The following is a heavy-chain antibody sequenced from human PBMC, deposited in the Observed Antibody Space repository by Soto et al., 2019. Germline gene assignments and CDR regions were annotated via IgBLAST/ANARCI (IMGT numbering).Heavy chain of an antibody. CDR3: AKDASGSYYVDY. V-gene: IGHV3-23*01. CDR1: GFTFSSYA. J-gene: IGHJ4*02. CDR2: ISGSGRDT. Sequence: VGSLRLSCAASGFTFSSYAMTWVRQAPGKGLEWVSSISGSGRDTYYADSVKGRFTISRDNSKNTLYLQMNSLRAEDTAVYYCAKDASGSYYVDYWGQGTPVTVSS. D-gene: IGHD1-26*01.